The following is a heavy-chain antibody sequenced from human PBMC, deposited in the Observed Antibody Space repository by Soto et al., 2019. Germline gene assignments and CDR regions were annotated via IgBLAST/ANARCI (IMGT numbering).Heavy chain of an antibody. D-gene: IGHD2-2*01. CDR3: AKDLGDIEVVPPRLAHHYKFGMDV. V-gene: IGHV3-23*01. J-gene: IGHJ6*02. Sequence: EAQLFESGGGLVHPGGSLRLSCAASGFNFRNYGMSWVRQAPGKGLEWVSLIRGSGTSSWHADSVKGRFSISRDNLRNTLYLQMNSLRVEDTATYYCAKDLGDIEVVPPRLAHHYKFGMDVWGQGTTVTVS. CDR2: IRGSGTSS. CDR1: GFNFRNYG.